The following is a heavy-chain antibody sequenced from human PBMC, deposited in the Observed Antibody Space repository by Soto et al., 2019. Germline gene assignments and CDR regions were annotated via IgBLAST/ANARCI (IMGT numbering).Heavy chain of an antibody. Sequence: QITLKESGPTLVRPTQTLTLTCTFSGFSLSSSGVGVGWIRQPPGKALEWLALIYWDDDKRYSPSLKSRLTFTKDTSKNQVVLTLTKLDTVDTATYYCARGGWTTYYSPFFDYWGQGTLVTVSS. CDR1: GFSLSSSGVG. CDR3: ARGGWTTYYSPFFDY. J-gene: IGHJ4*02. CDR2: IYWDDDK. D-gene: IGHD3-10*01. V-gene: IGHV2-5*02.